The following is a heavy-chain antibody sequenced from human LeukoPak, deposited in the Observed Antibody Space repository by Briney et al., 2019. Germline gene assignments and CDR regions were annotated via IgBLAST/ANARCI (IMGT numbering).Heavy chain of an antibody. CDR2: IRSKAYGGTT. D-gene: IGHD1-7*01. CDR1: GFTFGDYA. CDR3: TREPPLELELPHYYYYYMDV. Sequence: GGSLRLSCTASGFTFGDYAMSWVRQAPGKGLEWVGFIRSKAYGGTTEYAASVKGRFTISRDDSKSIAYLQMNSLKTEDTAVYYCTREPPLELELPHYYYYYMDVWGKGTTVTVSS. J-gene: IGHJ6*03. V-gene: IGHV3-49*04.